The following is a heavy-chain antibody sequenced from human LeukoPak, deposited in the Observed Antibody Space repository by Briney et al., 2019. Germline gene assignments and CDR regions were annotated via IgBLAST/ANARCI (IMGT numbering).Heavy chain of an antibody. CDR3: AKGDYSGSYYFDY. J-gene: IGHJ4*02. CDR1: GFIFSSYG. D-gene: IGHD1-26*01. V-gene: IGHV3-23*01. CDR2: SGSGGST. Sequence: GGSLRLSCAVSGFIFSSYGMSWVRQAPGKGLEWVSVSGSGGSTYYADSVKGQFTISRDNSKNTLYLQMNSLRAEDTAVYYCAKGDYSGSYYFDYWGQGTLVTVSS.